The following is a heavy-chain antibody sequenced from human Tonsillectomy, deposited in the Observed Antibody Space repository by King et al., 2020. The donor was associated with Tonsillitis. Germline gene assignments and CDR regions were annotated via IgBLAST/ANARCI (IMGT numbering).Heavy chain of an antibody. Sequence: VQLQQWGAGLLKPSDILSLTCAVYGGSFSGYYWSWIRQPPGKGLEWIGEINHSGRTNYSPSLKSRVTISVDTSKNQFSLKLNFVTAADTAVYYCARVNYDSSGYYRNHAFDIWGQGTMVTVSP. J-gene: IGHJ3*02. D-gene: IGHD3-22*01. CDR3: ARVNYDSSGYYRNHAFDI. CDR1: GGSFSGYY. CDR2: INHSGRT. V-gene: IGHV4-34*01.